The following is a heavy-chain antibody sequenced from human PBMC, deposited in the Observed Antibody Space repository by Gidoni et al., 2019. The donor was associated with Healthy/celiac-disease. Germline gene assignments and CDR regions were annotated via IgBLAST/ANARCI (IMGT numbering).Heavy chain of an antibody. CDR2: IKQDGSDK. CDR1: GFTFSSDW. Sequence: EVQLVESGGGLVQPGGSLRLSCAASGFTFSSDWMSWVRQAPGKGLEWVANIKQDGSDKYYVASVKGRFTSSRDNAKNSLYLQMNSLRAEDTAVYYCARALPLVVVPAAIPDAFDIWGQGTMVTVSS. V-gene: IGHV3-7*01. D-gene: IGHD2-2*01. CDR3: ARALPLVVVPAAIPDAFDI. J-gene: IGHJ3*02.